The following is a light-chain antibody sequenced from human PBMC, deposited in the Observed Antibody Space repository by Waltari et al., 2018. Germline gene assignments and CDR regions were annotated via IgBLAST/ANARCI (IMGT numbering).Light chain of an antibody. V-gene: IGKV3-15*01. CDR2: GAS. J-gene: IGKJ5*01. CDR1: QSVSSN. CDR3: QQYNNWPS. Sequence: EIVMTQSPATLSVSPGERATPSCRASQSVSSNLAWYQQKPGQAPRLLIYGASTRATGIPARFSGSGSGTEFTLTISSLQSEDFAVYYGQQYNNWPSFGQGTRLEIK.